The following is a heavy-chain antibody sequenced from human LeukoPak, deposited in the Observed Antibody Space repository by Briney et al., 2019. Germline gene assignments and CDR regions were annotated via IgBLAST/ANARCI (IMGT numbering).Heavy chain of an antibody. Sequence: GGSLRLSCAASGFTFSSYAMHWVRQAPGEGLEWVAVISYDGSNKYYADSVKGRFTISRDNSKNTLYLQMNSLRAEDTAVYYCARDGGGSYYFDSDSDAFDIWGQGTMVTVSS. CDR3: ARDGGGSYYFDSDSDAFDI. D-gene: IGHD1-26*01. J-gene: IGHJ3*02. CDR2: ISYDGSNK. V-gene: IGHV3-30-3*01. CDR1: GFTFSSYA.